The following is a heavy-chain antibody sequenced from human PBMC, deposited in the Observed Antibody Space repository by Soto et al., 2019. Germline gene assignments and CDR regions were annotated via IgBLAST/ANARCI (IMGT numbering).Heavy chain of an antibody. J-gene: IGHJ5*02. CDR2: INPDSGGT. CDR3: ARVSVYGLGYCSSTSCPGWFDP. D-gene: IGHD2-2*01. V-gene: IGHV1-2*02. CDR1: GYTFTGYY. Sequence: GASVKVSCKASGYTFTGYYMHCVRQAPGQVREGMGWINPDSGGTNYAQKFQGRVTMTRDTSISTAYMELSRLRSDDTAVYYCARVSVYGLGYCSSTSCPGWFDPWGQGTLVTVSS.